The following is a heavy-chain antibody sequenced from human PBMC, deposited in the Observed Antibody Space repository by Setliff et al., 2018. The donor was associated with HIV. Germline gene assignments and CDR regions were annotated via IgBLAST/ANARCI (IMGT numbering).Heavy chain of an antibody. V-gene: IGHV5-51*01. Sequence: GESLKISCKASGYSFSDYWIGWVRQMPGKGLEGMGVTYPGDSPTRYSPALEGQVTISADRSTSTAYLQWSSLKASDTAMYYCARAGSCDPYYCMDVWGKGTTVTVSS. CDR1: GYSFSDYW. J-gene: IGHJ6*03. D-gene: IGHD3-10*01. CDR3: ARAGSCDPYYCMDV. CDR2: TYPGDSPT.